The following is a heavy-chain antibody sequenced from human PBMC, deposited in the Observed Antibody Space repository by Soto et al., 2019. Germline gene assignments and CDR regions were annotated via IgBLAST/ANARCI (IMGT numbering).Heavy chain of an antibody. CDR1: GFSFGNFG. V-gene: IGHV3-23*01. D-gene: IGHD1-26*01. CDR3: AKGKGVGATPDGANC. J-gene: IGHJ4*02. Sequence: EVQVLGSGGGLVQPGGSLSLSCAASGFSFGNFGMNWVRQASGKGLECVSGVRSDGDTTYNAESVEGRYTVFRDTSRNTDYLQVNKLRAEDTAIYYCAKGKGVGATPDGANCWGQGTLVTVSS. CDR2: VRSDGDTT.